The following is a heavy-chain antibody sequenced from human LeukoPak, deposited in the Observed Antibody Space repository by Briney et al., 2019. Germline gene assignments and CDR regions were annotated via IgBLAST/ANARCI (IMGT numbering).Heavy chain of an antibody. J-gene: IGHJ4*02. Sequence: GGSLRLSCAASGFTFSSYGMHWVRQAPGKGLEWVAFIRYDGSNKYYADSVKGRFTISRDNSKNTLYLQMNSLRAEDTAVYYCAKCGDYSDYVYFDYWGQGTLVTVSS. V-gene: IGHV3-30*02. CDR2: IRYDGSNK. D-gene: IGHD4-11*01. CDR1: GFTFSSYG. CDR3: AKCGDYSDYVYFDY.